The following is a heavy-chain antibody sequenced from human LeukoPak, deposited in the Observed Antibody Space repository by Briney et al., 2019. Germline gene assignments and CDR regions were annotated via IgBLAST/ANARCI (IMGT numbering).Heavy chain of an antibody. V-gene: IGHV4-39*01. D-gene: IGHD1-26*01. CDR2: ISYSRTT. Sequence: SETLSLTCTVSGVSLSSSSYYWGWIRQPPETGLEWIASISYSRTTYYNPSLKSRVTISIDTSKNQFSLNLSSVTAADTAVYFCARLVGAATDPFDYWGQGTLVTVSS. CDR3: ARLVGAATDPFDY. J-gene: IGHJ4*02. CDR1: GVSLSSSSYY.